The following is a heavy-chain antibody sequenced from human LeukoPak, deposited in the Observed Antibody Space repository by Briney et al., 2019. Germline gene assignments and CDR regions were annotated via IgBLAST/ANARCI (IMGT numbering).Heavy chain of an antibody. Sequence: GGSLRLSCAASGFTFSSYGMHWVRQAPGKGLEWVAVIWYDGSNKYYADSVKGRFTISRDNSKNTLYLQMNSLRAEDTAVYYCARDVDGYNIFDYWGQGTLVTVAS. CDR3: ARDVDGYNIFDY. V-gene: IGHV3-33*01. J-gene: IGHJ4*02. CDR1: GFTFSSYG. CDR2: IWYDGSNK. D-gene: IGHD5-24*01.